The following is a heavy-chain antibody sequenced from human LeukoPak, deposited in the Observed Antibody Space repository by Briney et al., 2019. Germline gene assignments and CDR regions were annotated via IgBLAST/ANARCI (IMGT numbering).Heavy chain of an antibody. Sequence: SETLSLTXTVSGGSISSYYWSWIRQPPGKGLEWIGYIHYSGSTNYNPSLKSRVTISVDTSKNQFSLKLSSVTAADTAVYYRARGGLDVLRFLEWFYFDYWGQGTLVTVSS. J-gene: IGHJ4*02. V-gene: IGHV4-59*01. D-gene: IGHD3-3*01. CDR3: ARGGLDVLRFLEWFYFDY. CDR2: IHYSGST. CDR1: GGSISSYY.